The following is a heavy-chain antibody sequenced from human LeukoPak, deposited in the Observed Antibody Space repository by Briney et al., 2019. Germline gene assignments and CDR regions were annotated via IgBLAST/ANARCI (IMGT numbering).Heavy chain of an antibody. CDR3: AKGGREAAATFLFDY. Sequence: PGGSLRLSYAASGFTFDDYAMHWVRQAPGKGLEWVSLISGDGGSTYYADSVKGRFTISRDNSKNSLYLQMNSLRTEDTALYYCAKGGREAAATFLFDYWGQGTLVTVFS. CDR1: GFTFDDYA. V-gene: IGHV3-43*02. J-gene: IGHJ4*02. D-gene: IGHD6-13*01. CDR2: ISGDGGST.